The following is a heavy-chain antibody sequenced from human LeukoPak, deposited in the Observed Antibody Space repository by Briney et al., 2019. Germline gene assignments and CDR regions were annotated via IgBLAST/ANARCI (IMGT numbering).Heavy chain of an antibody. J-gene: IGHJ3*02. D-gene: IGHD1-26*01. CDR3: ARIEWERLGRAFDI. Sequence: GGSLRLSCAASGFTVSDNYMTWVRQAPGKGLEWVSSIYSAGATHYAESVKGRFTISRDNSRNTLYLQMNSLRAEDMAVYYCARIEWERLGRAFDIWGQGTMVTVSS. V-gene: IGHV3-53*01. CDR1: GFTVSDNY. CDR2: IYSAGAT.